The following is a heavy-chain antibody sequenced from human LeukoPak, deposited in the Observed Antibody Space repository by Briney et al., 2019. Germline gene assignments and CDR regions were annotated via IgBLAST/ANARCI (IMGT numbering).Heavy chain of an antibody. Sequence: PGGSLRLSCAASGFTFSSYSMNWVRQAPGKGLEWASSISSSSSYIYYADSVKGRFTISRDNAKNSLYLQMNSLRAEDTAVYYCATSGKVATDYWGQGTLVTVSS. CDR2: ISSSSSYI. CDR1: GFTFSSYS. V-gene: IGHV3-21*01. J-gene: IGHJ4*02. D-gene: IGHD5-12*01. CDR3: ATSGKVATDY.